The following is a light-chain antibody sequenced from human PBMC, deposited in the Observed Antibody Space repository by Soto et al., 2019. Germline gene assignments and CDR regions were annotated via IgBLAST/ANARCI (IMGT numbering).Light chain of an antibody. CDR2: HAS. V-gene: IGKV3-11*01. Sequence: EIVWTQSPATLSLSPGERATLSCRASQSVSSSLACFQHKPGQAPRLLIYHASNRATDIPARFIGSGSGTDFTLSISSLGPEEFAIYHCQRRGNWPRIFGQGTKLDIQ. CDR3: QRRGNWPRI. CDR1: QSVSSS. J-gene: IGKJ2*01.